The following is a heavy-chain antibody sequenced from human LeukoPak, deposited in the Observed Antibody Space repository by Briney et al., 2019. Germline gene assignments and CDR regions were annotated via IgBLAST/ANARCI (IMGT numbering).Heavy chain of an antibody. J-gene: IGHJ6*03. V-gene: IGHV3-11*01. D-gene: IGHD3-3*01. CDR3: ASHPPYDFWSGYLSHYYYYMDV. CDR1: GCTFSDYY. Sequence: GGSLGLSCAASGCTFSDYYMSWIRQAPGKGLEGVSYISRSGSTIYYADSVKGRFTIYRDNAKNSLYLQMNRLRAEDTAVYYCASHPPYDFWSGYLSHYYYYMDVWGKGTTVTVSS. CDR2: ISRSGSTI.